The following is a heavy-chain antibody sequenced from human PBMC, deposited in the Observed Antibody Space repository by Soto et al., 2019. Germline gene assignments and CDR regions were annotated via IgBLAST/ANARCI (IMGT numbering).Heavy chain of an antibody. D-gene: IGHD1-26*01. CDR3: ARGLFSENYYSGGWYYFDY. V-gene: IGHV4-34*01. CDR2: INHSGST. Sequence: QVQLQQWGAGLLKPSETLSLTCAVYGGSFSGYSWSWIRQSPGMGLEWIGQINHSGSTTYNPSLKSRVTISLATSKNQFSLELSSVTAADTAVYYCARGLFSENYYSGGWYYFDYWGQGTLVTVSS. J-gene: IGHJ4*02. CDR1: GGSFSGYS.